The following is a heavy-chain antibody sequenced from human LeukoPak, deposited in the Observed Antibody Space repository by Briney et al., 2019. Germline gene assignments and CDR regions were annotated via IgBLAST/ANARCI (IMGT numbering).Heavy chain of an antibody. CDR2: IKSKTDGGTT. Sequence: GGSLRLSCAASGFTFSNAWMSWVRQAPGKGLEWVGRIKSKTDGGTTDYAAPVKGRFTISRDDSKNTLYLQMNSLKTEDTAVYYCTTDNLFFGYCSSTSCYGGDYWGQGTLVTVSS. V-gene: IGHV3-15*01. J-gene: IGHJ4*02. CDR3: TTDNLFFGYCSSTSCYGGDY. D-gene: IGHD2-2*01. CDR1: GFTFSNAW.